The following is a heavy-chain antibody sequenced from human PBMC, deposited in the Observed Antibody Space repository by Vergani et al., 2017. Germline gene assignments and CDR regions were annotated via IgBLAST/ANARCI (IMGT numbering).Heavy chain of an antibody. CDR2: IKQDGSEK. Sequence: EVQLVESGGGLVQPGGSLRLSCAASGFIFSSYWMHWVRQAPGKGLEWVAAIKQDGSEKYYVDSVKGRFTISRDNAKNSLYLQMNSLRAEDTAVYYCARASERNSGYDRAVYYYYYYGMDVWGQGTTVTVSS. CDR1: GFIFSSYW. J-gene: IGHJ6*02. V-gene: IGHV3-7*01. D-gene: IGHD5-12*01. CDR3: ARASERNSGYDRAVYYYYYYGMDV.